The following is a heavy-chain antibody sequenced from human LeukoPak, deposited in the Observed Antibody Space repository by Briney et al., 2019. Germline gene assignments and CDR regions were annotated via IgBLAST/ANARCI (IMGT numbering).Heavy chain of an antibody. Sequence: GGSLRLSCAASGFTFSSYSMNWVRQAPGKGLEWVSSISSSSSYIYYADSVEGRFTISRDNAKNSLYLQMNSLRAEDTAVYYCARIGSSGYYYAPYYYFDYWGQGTLVTVSS. V-gene: IGHV3-21*01. CDR2: ISSSSSYI. CDR1: GFTFSSYS. J-gene: IGHJ4*02. D-gene: IGHD3-22*01. CDR3: ARIGSSGYYYAPYYYFDY.